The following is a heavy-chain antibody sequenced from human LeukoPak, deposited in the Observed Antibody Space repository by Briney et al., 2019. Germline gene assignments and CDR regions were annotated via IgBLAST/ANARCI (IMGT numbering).Heavy chain of an antibody. V-gene: IGHV3-30*04. CDR2: ISYDGSNK. J-gene: IGHJ4*02. CDR3: ARGGEILGYCSGGSCYPGLV. D-gene: IGHD2-15*01. Sequence: GGSLRLSCAASGFTFSSYAMHWVRQAPGKGLEWVAVISYDGSNKYYADSVKGRFTISRDNSKNTLYLQMNSLRAEDTAVYYCARGGEILGYCSGGSCYPGLVWGQGTLVTVSS. CDR1: GFTFSSYA.